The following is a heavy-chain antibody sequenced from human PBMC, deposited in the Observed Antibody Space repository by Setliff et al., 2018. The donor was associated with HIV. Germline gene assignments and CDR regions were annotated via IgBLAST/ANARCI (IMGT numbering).Heavy chain of an antibody. J-gene: IGHJ4*02. V-gene: IGHV1-2*06. CDR3: ARKDGVGYCDSNSCYGIGPIDF. D-gene: IGHD2-2*01. Sequence: ASVKVSCKASGYSFTGYYVNWGRQAPGQGLEWMGRINPKSGATNLAQKFQGRVTLTRDTSVTTVYMELTSLRSDDTAVYYCARKDGVGYCDSNSCYGIGPIDFWGQGSLVTVSS. CDR1: GYSFTGYY. CDR2: INPKSGAT.